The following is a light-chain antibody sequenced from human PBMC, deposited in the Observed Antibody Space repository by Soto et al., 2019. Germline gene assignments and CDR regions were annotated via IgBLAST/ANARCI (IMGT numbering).Light chain of an antibody. CDR1: SSNIGSNF. V-gene: IGLV1-51*01. CDR2: DNN. CDR3: GTWDTRRNAWV. J-gene: IGLJ3*02. Sequence: QSALTQPPSVSAAPGQKVTISCSGSSSNIGSNFVSWYQHFPETAPKLLIYDNNKRPSEIPDRFSGSQSGTSATLGVTGLQTGDEADDFCGTWDTRRNAWVFGGGTKVTVL.